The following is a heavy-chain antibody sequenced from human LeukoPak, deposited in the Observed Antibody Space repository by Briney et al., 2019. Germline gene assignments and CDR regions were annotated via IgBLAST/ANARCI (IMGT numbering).Heavy chain of an antibody. CDR1: GGSISSSSYY. J-gene: IGHJ3*02. V-gene: IGHV4-39*01. CDR3: ATPHSSSWYRRSFPRAGDAFVI. D-gene: IGHD6-13*01. Sequence: TSETLSLTCTVSGGSISSSSYYWGWIRQPPGKGLEWIGSIYYSGSTYYNPSLKSRVTISVDTSKNQFSLKLSSVTAADTAVYYCATPHSSSWYRRSFPRAGDAFVIWGQGAMVTVSS. CDR2: IYYSGST.